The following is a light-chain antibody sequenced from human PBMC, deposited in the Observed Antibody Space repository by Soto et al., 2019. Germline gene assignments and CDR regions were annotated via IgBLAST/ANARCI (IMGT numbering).Light chain of an antibody. J-gene: IGLJ2*01. CDR1: SSDVGGYNY. Sequence: QSALTQPPSASGSPGRSVTISCTGTSSDVGGYNYVSWYQQHPGKAPKLMIYEVSKRHSGVPDRFSGSKSGNTASLTVSGLQAEDEADYYCSSYAGSNNFVFGGGTKVTVL. CDR2: EVS. V-gene: IGLV2-8*01. CDR3: SSYAGSNNFV.